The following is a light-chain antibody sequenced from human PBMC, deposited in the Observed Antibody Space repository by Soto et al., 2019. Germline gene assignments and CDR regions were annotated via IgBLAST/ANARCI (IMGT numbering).Light chain of an antibody. Sequence: EIVLTQSPGTLSLSPGERATLSCRASQSVTSNYLAWYQQKPGQAHRLLIYGASSRATGIPDRFSGSGSGTDFTLTISRLEPEDFGVYYCQQYGSSPLYSFGQGTKLEI. CDR2: GAS. CDR3: QQYGSSPLYS. V-gene: IGKV3-20*01. J-gene: IGKJ2*03. CDR1: QSVTSNY.